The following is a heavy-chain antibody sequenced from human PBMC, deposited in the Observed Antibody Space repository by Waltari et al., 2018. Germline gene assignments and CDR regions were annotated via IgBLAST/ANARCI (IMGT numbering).Heavy chain of an antibody. D-gene: IGHD1-26*01. CDR1: GFTFSSYW. V-gene: IGHV3-7*01. CDR2: IKKDGSEK. CDR3: ARGQWELEY. J-gene: IGHJ4*02. Sequence: EVQLVESGGGLVQPGGSLRLSCAASGFTFSSYWMSWVRQAPGRGREWVANIKKDGSEKYYVDAVKGRFTSSRDNAKNALYLQMNSLRAEDTAVYYCARGQWELEYWGQGTLVTVSS.